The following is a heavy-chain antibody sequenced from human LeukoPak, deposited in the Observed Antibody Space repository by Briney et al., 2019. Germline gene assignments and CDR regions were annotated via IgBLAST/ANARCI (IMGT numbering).Heavy chain of an antibody. Sequence: GRSLRLSCAASGFTFADYAMHWVRQAPGKGLGWVSDISWNSGSLGYADSVKGRFTISRDNAKNSLYLQMNSLRAEDTALYYCAKDRGATFYYGSGSFDFWGQGTLVTVSS. CDR3: AKDRGATFYYGSGSFDF. CDR1: GFTFADYA. V-gene: IGHV3-9*01. D-gene: IGHD3-10*01. CDR2: ISWNSGSL. J-gene: IGHJ4*02.